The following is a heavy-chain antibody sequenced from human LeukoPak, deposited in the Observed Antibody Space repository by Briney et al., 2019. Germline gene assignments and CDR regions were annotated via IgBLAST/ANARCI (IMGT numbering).Heavy chain of an antibody. Sequence: PSETLSLTCTVSGGSISSGGYYWSWTRQHPGKGLEWIGYIYYSGSTYYNPSLKSRVTISVDTSKNQLSLKLSSVTAADTAVYYCAGYSSSWYEGNWFDPWGQGTLVTVSS. J-gene: IGHJ5*02. CDR2: IYYSGST. V-gene: IGHV4-31*03. CDR1: GGSISSGGYY. CDR3: AGYSSSWYEGNWFDP. D-gene: IGHD6-13*01.